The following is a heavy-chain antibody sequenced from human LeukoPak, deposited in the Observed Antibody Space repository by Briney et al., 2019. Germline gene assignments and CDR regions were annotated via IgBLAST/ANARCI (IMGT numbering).Heavy chain of an antibody. CDR3: ARAATTYYYDTSGYY. CDR2: ISSSNSTI. V-gene: IGHV3-48*04. J-gene: IGHJ4*02. Sequence: PGGSLRLSCAASGFTFSSYAMSWVRQAPGKGLEWVSSISSSNSTIYYADSVKGRFTISRDNAKNSLYLQMNSLRAEDTAVYYCARAATTYYYDTSGYYWGQGTLVTVSS. CDR1: GFTFSSYA. D-gene: IGHD3-22*01.